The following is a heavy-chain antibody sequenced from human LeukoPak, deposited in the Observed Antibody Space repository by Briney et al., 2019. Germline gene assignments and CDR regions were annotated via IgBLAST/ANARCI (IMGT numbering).Heavy chain of an antibody. Sequence: SETLSLTCTVSGGSISSGNYYWSWIRQPAGKGLEWIGHISTSGSTNYSPSLKSRLTMSIDTSKNQFSLKLTSVTAADTAVYYCARDQRWEFALDSWGQGTLVTVSS. CDR3: ARDQRWEFALDS. CDR2: ISTSGST. D-gene: IGHD1-26*01. J-gene: IGHJ4*02. V-gene: IGHV4-61*09. CDR1: GGSISSGNYY.